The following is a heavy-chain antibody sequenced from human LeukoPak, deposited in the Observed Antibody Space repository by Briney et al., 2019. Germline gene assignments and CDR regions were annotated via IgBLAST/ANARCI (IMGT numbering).Heavy chain of an antibody. V-gene: IGHV3-7*03. CDR3: AKDRRAGGVIITACDY. J-gene: IGHJ4*02. CDR2: IKKDGSEK. D-gene: IGHD3-10*01. CDR1: GSTFSSYS. Sequence: GGSLRLSCAASGSTFSSYSMNWVRQAPGKGLEWVANIKKDGSEKYYVDSVRGRFTISRDNAKNSLYLQMKSLRAEDTALYYCAKDRRAGGVIITACDYWGQGTLVTVSS.